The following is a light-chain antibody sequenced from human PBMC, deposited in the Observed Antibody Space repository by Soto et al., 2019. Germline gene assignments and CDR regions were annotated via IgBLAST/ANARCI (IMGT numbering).Light chain of an antibody. CDR2: YVT. J-gene: IGLJ2*01. V-gene: IGLV2-8*01. CDR1: SSDVGSYNF. CDR3: TSYAGSTIPVV. Sequence: QSALTQPPSASGSPGQSVTISCTGASSDVGSYNFVSWYQQHPGKAPKLLIYYVTQRPSGVPDRFSGSKSGNTASLTVSGLLVEDEADYYCTSYAGSTIPVVFGGGTKLTVL.